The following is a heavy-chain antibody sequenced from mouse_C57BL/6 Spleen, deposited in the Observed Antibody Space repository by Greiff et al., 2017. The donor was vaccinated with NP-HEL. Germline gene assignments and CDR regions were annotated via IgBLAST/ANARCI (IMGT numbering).Heavy chain of an antibody. CDR3: SREDYDGSLGY. J-gene: IGHJ2*01. V-gene: IGHV2-6*03. CDR1: GFSLTSYG. Sequence: VKLMESGPGLVAPSQSLSITCTVSGFSLTSYGVHWVRQPPGKGLEWLVVIWSDGSTTYNSATKSRLSTSTDNSKSQVFLKKNCLQTDDTAMYYCSREDYDGSLGYWGQGTTLTVSS. D-gene: IGHD1-1*01. CDR2: IWSDGST.